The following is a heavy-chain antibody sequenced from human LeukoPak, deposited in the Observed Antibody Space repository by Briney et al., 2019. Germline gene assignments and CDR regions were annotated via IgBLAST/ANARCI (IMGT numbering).Heavy chain of an antibody. CDR2: TYHSGST. V-gene: IGHV4-30-2*01. D-gene: IGHD3-10*01. CDR1: GGSISSGGYY. J-gene: IGHJ5*02. CDR3: ARQDITLVRGVSNWFDP. Sequence: SETLSLTCTVSGGSISSGGYYWSWIRQPPGKGLEWIGYTYHSGSTYYNPSLKSRATISVDRSKNQFSLKLSSVTAADTAVYYCARQDITLVRGVSNWFDPWGQETLVTVFS.